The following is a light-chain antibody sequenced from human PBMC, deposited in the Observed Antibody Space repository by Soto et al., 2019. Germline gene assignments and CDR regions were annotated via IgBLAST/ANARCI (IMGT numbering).Light chain of an antibody. CDR2: EVT. J-gene: IGLJ3*02. Sequence: QSALTQPASVSGSPGQSITISCTGTSSDVGAYNLVSWYQQHPGKAPKLIIYEVTKRPSGVSNRFSGSKSGNTASLTISGLQAEDEADYYCCSHAGSGTFEWAFGGGTKVTVL. V-gene: IGLV2-23*02. CDR3: CSHAGSGTFEWA. CDR1: SSDVGAYNL.